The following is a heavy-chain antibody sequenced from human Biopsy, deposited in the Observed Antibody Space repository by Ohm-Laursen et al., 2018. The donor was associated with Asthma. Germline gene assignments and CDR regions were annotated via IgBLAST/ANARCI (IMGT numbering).Heavy chain of an antibody. CDR1: GFSLSNFA. Sequence: RSLRLSCTATGFSLSNFAIHWVRQAPGKGLEWVGVISKDASTQDYADSVKGRVTMARDNSKNTLDLQMNSLREEDTAVYYCVRDGTDDAFDIWGQGTVVSVSS. V-gene: IGHV3-30*01. J-gene: IGHJ3*02. CDR2: ISKDASTQ. D-gene: IGHD1-1*01. CDR3: VRDGTDDAFDI.